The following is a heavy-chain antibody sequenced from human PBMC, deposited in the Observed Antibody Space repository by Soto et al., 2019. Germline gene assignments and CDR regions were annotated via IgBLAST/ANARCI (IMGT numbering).Heavy chain of an antibody. CDR1: GYTFTSYG. Sequence: ASVKVSCKASGYTFTSYGISWVRQAPGQGLEWMGWISAYNGNTNYAQKLQGRVTMTTDTSTSTAYMELRSLRSDDTAVYYCARGNYDFWSNYYYYGMDVWGQGTTVTVSS. J-gene: IGHJ6*02. V-gene: IGHV1-18*04. D-gene: IGHD3-3*01. CDR3: ARGNYDFWSNYYYYGMDV. CDR2: ISAYNGNT.